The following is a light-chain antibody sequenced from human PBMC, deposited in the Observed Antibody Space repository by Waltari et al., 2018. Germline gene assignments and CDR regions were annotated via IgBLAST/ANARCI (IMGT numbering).Light chain of an antibody. CDR1: QSVGTY. Sequence: EIVLTQSPAILSFSQGERATLSCRASQSVGTYLAWYQQRPGQSHRLLIYDASYRATGIPARFSGSGSETDFTLTIRSLQPEDFAVYYCQQRRNWPLTFGGGTRVQI. CDR2: DAS. CDR3: QQRRNWPLT. V-gene: IGKV3-11*01. J-gene: IGKJ4*01.